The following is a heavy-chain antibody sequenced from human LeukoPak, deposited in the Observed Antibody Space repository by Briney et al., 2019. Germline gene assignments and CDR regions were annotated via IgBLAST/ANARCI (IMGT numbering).Heavy chain of an antibody. CDR3: AKDRLPLRFLEWTDFDY. CDR2: IRYDGSNK. V-gene: IGHV3-30*02. Sequence: QTGGSLRLSCAASGFTFSSYGMHWVRQAPGKGLEWVAFIRYDGSNKYYADSVKGRFTTSRDNSKNTLYLQMNSLRAEDTAVYYCAKDRLPLRFLEWTDFDYWGQGTLVTVSS. D-gene: IGHD3-3*01. J-gene: IGHJ4*02. CDR1: GFTFSSYG.